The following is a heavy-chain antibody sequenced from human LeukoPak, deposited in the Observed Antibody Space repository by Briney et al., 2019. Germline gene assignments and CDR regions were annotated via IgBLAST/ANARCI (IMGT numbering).Heavy chain of an antibody. J-gene: IGHJ5*02. CDR3: ARAGTRNNWFDP. D-gene: IGHD1-26*01. V-gene: IGHV4-30-2*01. Sequence: SETLSLTCAVSGGSISSGGYSWSWIRQPPGKGLEWIGYIYHSGSTYYNPSLKSRVTISVDRSKNQFSLKLSSVTAADTAVYYCARAGTRNNWFDPWGQGTLVTVSS. CDR1: GGSISSGGYS. CDR2: IYHSGST.